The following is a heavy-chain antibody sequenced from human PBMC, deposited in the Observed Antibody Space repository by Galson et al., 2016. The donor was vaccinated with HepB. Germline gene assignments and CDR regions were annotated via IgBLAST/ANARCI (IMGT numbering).Heavy chain of an antibody. D-gene: IGHD2-21*01. V-gene: IGHV3-21*01. CDR3: ARGDRGGAIFDH. CDR2: ISSSSSYI. J-gene: IGHJ4*02. CDR1: GFTFSSYS. Sequence: SLRLSCAASGFTFSSYSMNWVRQAPGKGLEWVSSISSSSSYIYYADSVKGRFTISRDNAKNSLYLQMTSLRAEDTALYYCARGDRGGAIFDHWGQGTRVTVSA.